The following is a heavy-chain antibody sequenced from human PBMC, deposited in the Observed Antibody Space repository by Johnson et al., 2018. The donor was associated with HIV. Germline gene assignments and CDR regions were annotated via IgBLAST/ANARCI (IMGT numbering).Heavy chain of an antibody. CDR3: ARIVRMTTVVIGDAFDM. D-gene: IGHD4-23*01. J-gene: IGHJ3*02. CDR1: GFTFSSYA. Sequence: QVQLVESGGGVVQPGRSLRLSCAASGFTFSSYAMHWVRQAPGKGLEWVAVISYDGNNKYSADSVKGRFTISRDNSKNTLYLQMNSLRAEDTAVYYCARIVRMTTVVIGDAFDMWGQGTMVTVSS. CDR2: ISYDGNNK. V-gene: IGHV3-30-3*01.